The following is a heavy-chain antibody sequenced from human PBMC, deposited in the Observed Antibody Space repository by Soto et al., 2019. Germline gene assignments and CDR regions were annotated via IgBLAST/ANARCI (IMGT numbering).Heavy chain of an antibody. D-gene: IGHD3-9*01. CDR2: IIPMLHTA. J-gene: IGHJ6*02. CDR1: GGSFSNYA. CDR3: ARELLRYCDTYYFYGSDV. V-gene: IGHV1-69*11. Sequence: QVQLVQSGAEVKKPGSSVKVSCKASGGSFSNYAVSWVRQAPGQGLEWMGGIIPMLHTANYAQKFQGRVTIIADESTSTAYMELSNLRSEDTAVYYCARELLRYCDTYYFYGSDVWGQGTTVTVSS.